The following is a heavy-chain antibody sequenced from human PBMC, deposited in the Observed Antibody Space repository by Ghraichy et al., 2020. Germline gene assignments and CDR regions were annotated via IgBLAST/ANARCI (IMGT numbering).Heavy chain of an antibody. D-gene: IGHD7-27*01. Sequence: ESLNISCAASGFTFSSYWIHWVRQAPGKGLVWVSRINSDGSSTSYADSVKGRFTISRDNAKNTLYLQMNSLRAEDTAVYYCARDLGPGDRGRKAFDMWGQGTMVTVSS. CDR3: ARDLGPGDRGRKAFDM. J-gene: IGHJ3*02. CDR1: GFTFSSYW. CDR2: INSDGSST. V-gene: IGHV3-74*01.